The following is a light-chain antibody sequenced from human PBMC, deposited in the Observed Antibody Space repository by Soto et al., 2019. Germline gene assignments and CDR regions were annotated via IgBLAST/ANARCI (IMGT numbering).Light chain of an antibody. CDR2: DAS. V-gene: IGKV3-15*01. CDR1: QSVDND. J-gene: IGKJ2*01. CDR3: QQSYNAPRT. Sequence: EIVMTQSPATLSVSPGDRATLSCRASQSVDNDLAWYQQKPGQPPRLLIYDASTLRSGVPSRFSGSGSGTDFTLTISSLQPEDFATYYCQQSYNAPRTFGQGTKLEIE.